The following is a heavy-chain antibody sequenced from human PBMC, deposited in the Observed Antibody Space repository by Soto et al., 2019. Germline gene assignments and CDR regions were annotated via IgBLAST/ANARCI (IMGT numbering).Heavy chain of an antibody. CDR3: ARQAIRWQRRGWFDP. CDR2: IYYSGST. CDR1: GGSISSSSYY. V-gene: IGHV4-39*01. D-gene: IGHD4-17*01. J-gene: IGHJ5*02. Sequence: SETLSLTCTVSGGSISSSSYYWGWIRQPPGKGLEWIGSIYYSGSTYYNPSLKSRVTISVDTSKNQFSLKLSSVTAADTAVYYCARQAIRWQRRGWFDPWGQGTLVTVSS.